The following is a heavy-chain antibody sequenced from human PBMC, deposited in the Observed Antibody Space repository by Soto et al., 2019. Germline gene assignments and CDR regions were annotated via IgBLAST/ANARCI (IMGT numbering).Heavy chain of an antibody. V-gene: IGHV1-3*01. CDR3: ASWAGYCSITCNPPLDY. D-gene: IGHD2-2*01. Sequence: KFQGRVTITRDTSASTAYMELSSLRSEDTAVYYCASWAGYCSITCNPPLDYWGQGTLVTVSS. J-gene: IGHJ4*02.